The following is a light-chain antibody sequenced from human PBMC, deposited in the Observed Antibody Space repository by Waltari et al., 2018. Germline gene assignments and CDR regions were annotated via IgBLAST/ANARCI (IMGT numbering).Light chain of an antibody. J-gene: IGKJ4*01. V-gene: IGKV4-1*01. CDR3: QQCYTTPLT. CDR2: GAS. Sequence: DIVMTQSPDSLAVSLGERATINCKSSQSINNNFLTWYQQKPGQPPKVLIYGASARESGVPDRFSGGGSGTDFTLTISSLQAEDVAVYYCQQCYTTPLTFGGGTRVEIK. CDR1: QSINNNF.